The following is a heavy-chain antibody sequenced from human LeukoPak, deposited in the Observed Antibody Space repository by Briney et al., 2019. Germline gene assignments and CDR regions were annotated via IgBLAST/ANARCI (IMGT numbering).Heavy chain of an antibody. CDR3: ARDRSGWYFDAFDI. D-gene: IGHD6-19*01. Sequence: PSETLSLTCTVSGGSISSYYWGWIRQPPGKGLEWIGYIYYSGSTNYNPSLKSRVTISVDTSKNQFSLKLSSVTAADTAVYYCARDRSGWYFDAFDIWGQGTMVTVSS. CDR2: IYYSGST. V-gene: IGHV4-59*01. CDR1: GGSISSYY. J-gene: IGHJ3*02.